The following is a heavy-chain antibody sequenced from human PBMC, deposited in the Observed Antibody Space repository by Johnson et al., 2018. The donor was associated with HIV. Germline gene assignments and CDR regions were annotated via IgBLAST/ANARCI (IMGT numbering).Heavy chain of an antibody. V-gene: IGHV3-66*01. Sequence: VQLVESGGGLVQPGGSLRLSCAASGFTVSSNYMSWVRQAPGKGLEWVSVIYSGGSTYYPGSVKGRFTISRDNAKNSLHLQMNSLRAEDTALYYCARGGLGYQNIHDAFDIWGQGTMVTVSS. CDR2: IYSGGST. D-gene: IGHD2-2*01. CDR1: GFTVSSNY. CDR3: ARGGLGYQNIHDAFDI. J-gene: IGHJ3*02.